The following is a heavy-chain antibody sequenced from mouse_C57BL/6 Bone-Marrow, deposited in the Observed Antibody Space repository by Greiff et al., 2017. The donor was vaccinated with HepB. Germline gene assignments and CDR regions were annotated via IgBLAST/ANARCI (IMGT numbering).Heavy chain of an antibody. CDR2: ISDGGSYT. CDR1: GFTFSSYA. J-gene: IGHJ2*01. Sequence: EVKLVESGGGLVKPGGSLKLSCAASGFTFSSYAMSWVRQTPEKRLEWVATISDGGSYTYYPDNVKGRFTISRDNAKSNLYLQMSHLKSEDTAMYYCAREGPDYWGQGTTLTVSS. V-gene: IGHV5-4*01. CDR3: AREGPDY.